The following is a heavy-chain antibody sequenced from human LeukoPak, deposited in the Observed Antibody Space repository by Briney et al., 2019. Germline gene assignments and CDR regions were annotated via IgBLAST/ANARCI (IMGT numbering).Heavy chain of an antibody. J-gene: IGHJ5*02. D-gene: IGHD6-13*01. CDR2: IYYSGTT. V-gene: IGHV4-39*07. Sequence: SETLSLTCTVSGASISSSPSFWGWIRQPPGKGLEWIGSIYYSGTTYYNPSLKSRVTISVDTSKNQFSLKLSSVTAADTAVYYCARRLDSSSWYRWFDPWGQGTLVTVSS. CDR3: ARRLDSSSWYRWFDP. CDR1: GASISSSPSF.